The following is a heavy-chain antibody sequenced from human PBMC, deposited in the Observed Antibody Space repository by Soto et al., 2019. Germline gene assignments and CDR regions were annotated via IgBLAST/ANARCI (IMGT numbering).Heavy chain of an antibody. V-gene: IGHV5-51*01. D-gene: IGHD1-26*01. J-gene: IGHJ3*02. CDR1: GFRFTSYW. CDR2: IYPRDSDT. CDR3: ARTGVAADFKI. Sequence: GESLKISSKTSGFRFTSYWVGWVRQVPGKGLEGMGIIYPRDSDTRYNPSFQGQVTISVDESIYCAYLQSSSLKTSDTAMYYCARTGVAADFKILGQGTMVTVS.